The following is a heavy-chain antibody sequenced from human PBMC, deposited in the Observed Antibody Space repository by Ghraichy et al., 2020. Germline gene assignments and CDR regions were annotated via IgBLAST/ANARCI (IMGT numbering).Heavy chain of an antibody. D-gene: IGHD1-26*01. V-gene: IGHV3-7*03. CDR2: IKQDGSEK. Sequence: GGSLRLSCAASGFTFSDYWMSWVRQAPGKGLEWVANIKQDGSEKYYVESVKGRFTISRDNAKNSLYLQMNSLRAEDTVVYYCARGVVGVTTLTAYWGQGTLVTVSS. J-gene: IGHJ4*02. CDR3: ARGVVGVTTLTAY. CDR1: GFTFSDYW.